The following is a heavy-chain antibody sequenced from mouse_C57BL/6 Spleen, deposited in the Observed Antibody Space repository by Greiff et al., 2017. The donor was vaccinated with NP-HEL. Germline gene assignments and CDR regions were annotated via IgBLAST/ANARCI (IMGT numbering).Heavy chain of an antibody. J-gene: IGHJ2*01. V-gene: IGHV2-2*01. CDR1: GFSLTSYG. Sequence: VQLQESGPGLVQPSQSLSITCTVSGFSLTSYGVHWVRQSPGKGLEWLGVICSGGSTDYNAAFISRLSISKDNSKSQVFFKMNSLQADDTAIYYCARDGNYGYFDYWGQGTTLTVSS. CDR2: ICSGGST. D-gene: IGHD2-1*01. CDR3: ARDGNYGYFDY.